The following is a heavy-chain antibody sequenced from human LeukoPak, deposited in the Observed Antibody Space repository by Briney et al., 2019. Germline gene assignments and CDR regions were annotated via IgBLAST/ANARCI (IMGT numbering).Heavy chain of an antibody. D-gene: IGHD2-2*01. CDR1: GGTFSNYA. CDR2: IIPIFGTA. J-gene: IGHJ5*02. V-gene: IGHV1-69*05. Sequence: ASVKVSCXASGGTFSNYAISWVRQARGQGLEWMGGIIPIFGTANYAQKFQGRVTITTDESTSTAYMELSSLRSEDTAVYYCARGHCSSTSCYEGLDWFDPWGQGTLVTVSS. CDR3: ARGHCSSTSCYEGLDWFDP.